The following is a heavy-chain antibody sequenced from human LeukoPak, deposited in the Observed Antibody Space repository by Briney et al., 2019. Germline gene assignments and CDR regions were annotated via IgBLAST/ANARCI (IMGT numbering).Heavy chain of an antibody. CDR3: ARRTTVRAFDI. CDR2: IHYGGSA. Sequence: SETLSLTCTVSGASISSTSYYWGWIRQPPEKGLQWIGSIHYGGSAYYNPSLKSRITIFVDTSKNQFSLKLTSVTAADTAVYYCARRTTVRAFDIWGQGTMVTVSS. D-gene: IGHD4-17*01. J-gene: IGHJ3*02. CDR1: GASISSTSYY. V-gene: IGHV4-39*01.